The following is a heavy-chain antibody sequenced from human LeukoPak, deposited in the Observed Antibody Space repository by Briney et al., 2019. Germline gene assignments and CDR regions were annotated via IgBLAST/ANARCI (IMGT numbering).Heavy chain of an antibody. V-gene: IGHV3-74*01. J-gene: IGHJ6*03. CDR3: ATGFFYDYYMDL. CDR2: INSDGSST. Sequence: PGGSLRLSCAASGFTFSSYWMHWVRQAPGKGLVWVSRINSDGSSTTYADSVKGRFTISRDNAKKTLYLQMNSLRAEDTAVYYCATGFFYDYYMDLWGKGTTVTVSS. D-gene: IGHD3-10*01. CDR1: GFTFSSYW.